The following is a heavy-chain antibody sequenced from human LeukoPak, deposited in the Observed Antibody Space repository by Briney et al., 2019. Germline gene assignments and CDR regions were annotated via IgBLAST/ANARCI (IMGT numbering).Heavy chain of an antibody. CDR3: TTDGGVTYYDFWSGYEAPIWFDP. J-gene: IGHJ5*02. V-gene: IGHV3-15*01. Sequence: GGSLRLSCAASGFTFSNAWMSWVRQAPGKGLEWVGRIKSKTDGGTTDYAAPVKGRFTISRDDSKNTLYLQMNSLKTEDTAVYYCTTDGGVTYYDFWSGYEAPIWFDPWGQGTLVTVSS. D-gene: IGHD3-3*01. CDR1: GFTFSNAW. CDR2: IKSKTDGGTT.